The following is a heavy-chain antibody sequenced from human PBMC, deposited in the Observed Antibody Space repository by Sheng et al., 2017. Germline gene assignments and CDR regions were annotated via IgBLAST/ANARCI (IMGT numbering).Heavy chain of an antibody. J-gene: IGHJ6*01. D-gene: IGHD6-19*01. Sequence: QVQLQESGPGLVKPSETLSLTCTVSGGSISSYYWSWIRQPPGKGLEWIGYIYYSGSTNYNPSLKSRVTISVDTSKNQFSLKLSSVTAADTAVYYCARGEQQWLGELRVWDVWG. V-gene: IGHV4-59*01. CDR1: GGSISSYY. CDR3: ARGEQQWLGELRVWDV. CDR2: IYYSGST.